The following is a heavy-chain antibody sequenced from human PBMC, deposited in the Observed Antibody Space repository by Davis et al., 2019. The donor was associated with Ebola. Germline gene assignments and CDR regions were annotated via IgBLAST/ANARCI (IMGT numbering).Heavy chain of an antibody. CDR3: ARFRFLAGARGKWLDP. D-gene: IGHD2/OR15-2a*01. J-gene: IGHJ5*02. CDR2: IIPIFGTV. CDR1: GGTFRSYG. V-gene: IGHV1-69*13. Sequence: SVKVSCKASGGTFRSYGINWVRQAPGQGLEWMGEIIPIFGTVNYAQKFQGRVTITADESTRTVYMELSSLRSEDTAVYYCARFRFLAGARGKWLDPWGQGTLVTVSS.